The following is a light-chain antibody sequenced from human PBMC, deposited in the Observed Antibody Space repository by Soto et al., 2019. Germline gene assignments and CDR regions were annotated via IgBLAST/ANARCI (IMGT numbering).Light chain of an antibody. CDR1: SSDVGGYNF. V-gene: IGLV2-14*01. CDR3: SSYTFSSTLVV. Sequence: QSALTQPASVSGSPGQSITISCTGTSSDVGGYNFVSWYQQHPGKAPRLMIFEVNNRPSGVSDRFSGSKSGNTASLTISGLQAEDEVDYYCSSYTFSSTLVVFGGGTKLTVL. CDR2: EVN. J-gene: IGLJ3*02.